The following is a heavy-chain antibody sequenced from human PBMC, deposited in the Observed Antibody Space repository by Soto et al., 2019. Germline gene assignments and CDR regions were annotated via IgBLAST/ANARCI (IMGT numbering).Heavy chain of an antibody. V-gene: IGHV3-23*01. Sequence: GGSLRLSCAASGFTFSSYAMSWVRQAPGKGLEWVSAISGSGGSTYYADSVKGRFTISRDNSKNTLYLQMNSLRAEDTAVYYCAKEEHYYDILTGSYDYWGQGTLVTVSS. J-gene: IGHJ4*02. CDR3: AKEEHYYDILTGSYDY. CDR1: GFTFSSYA. CDR2: ISGSGGST. D-gene: IGHD3-9*01.